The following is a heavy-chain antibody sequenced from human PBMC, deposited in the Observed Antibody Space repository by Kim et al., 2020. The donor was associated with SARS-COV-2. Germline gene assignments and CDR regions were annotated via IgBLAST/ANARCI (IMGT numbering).Heavy chain of an antibody. J-gene: IGHJ4*02. CDR1: GDSVSNTDAA. V-gene: IGHV6-1*01. D-gene: IGHD6-25*01. CDR2: TFYRTKWYN. CDR3: TRGRSPAAGVFDY. Sequence: SQTLSLTCAISGDSVSNTDAACNWVRQSPSRGLEWRGKTFYRTKWYNEYTGSMKSRITITSDTSKNEFSLQLNSVTPDDTAVYYCTRGRSPAAGVFDYWGQGTWVTVSS.